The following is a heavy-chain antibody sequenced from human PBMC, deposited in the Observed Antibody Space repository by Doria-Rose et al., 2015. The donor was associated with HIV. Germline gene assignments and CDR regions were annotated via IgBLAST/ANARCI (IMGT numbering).Heavy chain of an antibody. CDR2: NCSDDER. Sequence: QVTLKESGPVLVKPTETLTPTCTVSGVSLSSPGMGVSWIRQPPGKALEWHANNCSDDERSYQTSLKSRLTISRGTSKSQVVLTMTDMDPVDTATYYCARIKSSRWYHKYYFDFWGQGTLVIVSA. V-gene: IGHV2-26*01. CDR3: ARIKSSRWYHKYYFDF. CDR1: GVSLSSPGMG. J-gene: IGHJ4*02. D-gene: IGHD6-13*01.